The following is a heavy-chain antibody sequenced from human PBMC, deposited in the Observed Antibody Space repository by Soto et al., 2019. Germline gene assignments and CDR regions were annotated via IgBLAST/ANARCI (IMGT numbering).Heavy chain of an antibody. CDR1: GVTFSSDG. J-gene: IGHJ5*01. CDR3: ARGLGQIVPIDS. V-gene: IGHV3-33*01. CDR2: IWYDGSNK. Sequence: QVQLVESGGGGVQPGRSLRLSCVASGVTFSSDGMHWVRQAPGKGLEWVAVIWYDGSNKYYADSVKGRFTIARDNSGNTLYLQMNSLRAEDTAVYHCARGLGQIVPIDSWGQGTLVTVSS. D-gene: IGHD2-2*01.